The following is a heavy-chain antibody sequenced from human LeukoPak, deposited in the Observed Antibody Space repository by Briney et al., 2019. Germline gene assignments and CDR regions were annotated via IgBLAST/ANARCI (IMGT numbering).Heavy chain of an antibody. V-gene: IGHV1-2*06. J-gene: IGHJ3*02. CDR1: GYTFTGYY. D-gene: IGHD5-24*01. Sequence: ASVKVSCKASGYTFTGYYMHWVRQAPGQGLEWMGRINPNSGGTNYAQKFQGRVTMTRDTSISTAYMELSRLRSDDTAVYYCARVGDGLNDAFDIRGRGTMVTVSS. CDR3: ARVGDGLNDAFDI. CDR2: INPNSGGT.